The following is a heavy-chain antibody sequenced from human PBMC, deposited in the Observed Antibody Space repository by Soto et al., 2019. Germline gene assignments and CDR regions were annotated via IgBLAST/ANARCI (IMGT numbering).Heavy chain of an antibody. Sequence: GGPVRSYHWSWIRQPAGKGLEWIGRIYTSGSTNYNPSLKSRVPMSVDASKNQFSLKLSSVTAADTAGYYCAGTEYYYDSSGYYESSLDYWGQGTLVTVSS. CDR2: IYTSGST. V-gene: IGHV4-4*07. J-gene: IGHJ4*02. D-gene: IGHD3-22*01. CDR1: GGPVRSYH. CDR3: AGTEYYYDSSGYYESSLDY.